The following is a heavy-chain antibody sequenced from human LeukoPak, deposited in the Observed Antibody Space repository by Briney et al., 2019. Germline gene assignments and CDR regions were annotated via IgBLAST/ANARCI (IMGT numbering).Heavy chain of an antibody. V-gene: IGHV4-34*01. Sequence: SETLSLTCAVYGGSFSGYYWSWIRQPPGEGLEWIGEINHSGSTNYNPSLKSRVTISVDTSKNQFSLKLSSVTAADTAVYYCARRMTTATAGYYYYMDVWGKGTTVTVSS. CDR1: GGSFSGYY. J-gene: IGHJ6*03. D-gene: IGHD4-11*01. CDR2: INHSGST. CDR3: ARRMTTATAGYYYYMDV.